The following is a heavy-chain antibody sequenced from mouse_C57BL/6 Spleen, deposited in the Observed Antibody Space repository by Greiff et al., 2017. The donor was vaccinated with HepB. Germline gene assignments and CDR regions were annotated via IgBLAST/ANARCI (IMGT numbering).Heavy chain of an antibody. V-gene: IGHV3-6*01. Sequence: VQLQQSGPGLVKPSQSLSLTCSVTGYSITSGYYWNWIRQFPGNKLEWMGYISYDGSNNYNPSLKNRISITRDTSKNQFFLKLNSVTTEDTATYYCAREGAYDAYWYFDVWGTGTTVTVSS. CDR1: GYSITSGYY. CDR3: AREGAYDAYWYFDV. CDR2: ISYDGSN. J-gene: IGHJ1*03. D-gene: IGHD2-3*01.